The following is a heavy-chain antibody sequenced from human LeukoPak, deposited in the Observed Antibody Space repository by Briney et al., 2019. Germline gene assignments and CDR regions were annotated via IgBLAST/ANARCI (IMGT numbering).Heavy chain of an antibody. V-gene: IGHV4-59*01. Sequence: SETLSLTCTVSGGSISSYYWSWIRQPPGKGLEWIGYIYYSGSTNYNPSLKSRVTISVDTSKNQLSLKLSSVTAADTAVYYCARPAGIAAAGEAFDIWGQGTMVTVSS. D-gene: IGHD6-13*01. CDR3: ARPAGIAAAGEAFDI. J-gene: IGHJ3*02. CDR2: IYYSGST. CDR1: GGSISSYY.